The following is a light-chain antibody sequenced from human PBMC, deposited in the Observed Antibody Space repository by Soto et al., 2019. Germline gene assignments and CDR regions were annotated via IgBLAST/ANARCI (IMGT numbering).Light chain of an antibody. V-gene: IGLV2-14*01. CDR2: GVT. CDR1: SSDVGAYNH. CDR3: NSYTTGTTYV. Sequence: QSALTQPASVSGSPGQSITISCTGTSSDVGAYNHVSWYQQYPDKAPKLIIYGVTNRPLGISDRFSGSKSGSTASLTISGLQPEDEADYYCNSYTTGTTYVFGTGTKVTVL. J-gene: IGLJ1*01.